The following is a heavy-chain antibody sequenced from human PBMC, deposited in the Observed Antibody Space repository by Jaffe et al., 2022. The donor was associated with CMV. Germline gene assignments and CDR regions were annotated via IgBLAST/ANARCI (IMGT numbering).Heavy chain of an antibody. CDR2: TLHSGTT. V-gene: IGHV4-39*01. CDR1: GDSISSDSYY. J-gene: IGHJ6*03. Sequence: QLQLQESGPGLVMSSETLSLSCSVSGDSISSDSYYWGWIRQPPGKGLQWIGHTLHSGTTFYNPSLRSRVTISVDTSRNQLSVTLSSVTAADTATYYCARFRWGYADILTGSYTRLFFHMDVWGKGTTVTVSS. D-gene: IGHD3-9*01. CDR3: ARFRWGYADILTGSYTRLFFHMDV.